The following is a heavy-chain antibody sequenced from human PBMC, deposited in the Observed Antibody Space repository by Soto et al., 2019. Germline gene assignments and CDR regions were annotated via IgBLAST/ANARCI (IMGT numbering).Heavy chain of an antibody. J-gene: IGHJ4*02. CDR3: ACLIRSCYGSIWVY. CDR2: IYFSGGT. D-gene: IGHD2-15*01. CDR1: GGSISSYY. Sequence: PSETLSLTCTVSGGSISSYYWSWIRQPPGKGLEWIGYIYFSGGTNYNPSLKSRVTISVDTSKNQFSLKLSSVTAADTAVYYCACLIRSCYGSIWVYWCQATLVTVFS. V-gene: IGHV4-59*08.